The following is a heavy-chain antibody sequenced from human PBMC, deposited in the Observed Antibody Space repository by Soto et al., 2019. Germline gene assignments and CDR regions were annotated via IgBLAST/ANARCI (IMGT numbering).Heavy chain of an antibody. J-gene: IGHJ4*02. Sequence: GGSLRLSCAASGFTFSSYAMSWVRQAPGKGLEWVSAISGSGGSTYYADSVKGRFTISRDNSKNTLYLQMNSLRAEDTAVYYCAKAGRVVVTSHDKPFDYWGQGTLVTVSS. V-gene: IGHV3-23*01. D-gene: IGHD3-22*01. CDR1: GFTFSSYA. CDR3: AKAGRVVVTSHDKPFDY. CDR2: ISGSGGST.